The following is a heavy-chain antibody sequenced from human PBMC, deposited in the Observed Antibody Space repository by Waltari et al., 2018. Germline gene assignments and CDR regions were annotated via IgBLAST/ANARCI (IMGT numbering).Heavy chain of an antibody. D-gene: IGHD4-17*01. Sequence: EVQLVESGGGLVQPGGSLRLSCAASGFTFSLSWMSWVRQAPGKGLEWVANINEDASVKYYVDSVKGRFTISRDNAKNSLYLQMNSLRVEDTAVYFCAHDYGDSGRTYWGQGTLVTVSS. CDR2: INEDASVK. J-gene: IGHJ4*02. CDR3: AHDYGDSGRTY. V-gene: IGHV3-7*01. CDR1: GFTFSLSW.